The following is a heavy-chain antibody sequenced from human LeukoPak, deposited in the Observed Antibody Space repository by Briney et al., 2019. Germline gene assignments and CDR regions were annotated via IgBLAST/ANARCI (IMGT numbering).Heavy chain of an antibody. J-gene: IGHJ4*02. CDR2: ISADGIRT. Sequence: PGGSLRLSCAASGSGFAFAGAWMHWVRQVPGKGPEWVSLISADGIRTTYADSVKGRFIISRDNSRNTVFLQMNSLRAEDTAIYYCATDISTHYFGSWGQGTLVTVSS. D-gene: IGHD3-9*01. CDR3: ATDISTHYFGS. V-gene: IGHV3-74*01. CDR1: GSGFAFAGAW.